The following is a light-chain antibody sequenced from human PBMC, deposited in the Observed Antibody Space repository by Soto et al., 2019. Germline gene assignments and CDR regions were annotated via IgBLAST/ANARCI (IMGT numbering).Light chain of an antibody. CDR3: QKYSSVPV. V-gene: IGKV1-27*01. CDR2: AAS. J-gene: IGKJ3*01. CDR1: QDSRNF. Sequence: DIQMTQSPTSLSASVGDRVTITCRASQDSRNFVAWYQQKPGKAAKLLIYAASTLQSGDPSRFSGSGSGTDFTLTINSLQPEDVATYSCQKYSSVPVFGPGTKVEIK.